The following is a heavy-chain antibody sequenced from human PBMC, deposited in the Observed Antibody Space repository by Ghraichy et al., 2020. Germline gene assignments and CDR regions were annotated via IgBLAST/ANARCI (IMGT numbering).Heavy chain of an antibody. Sequence: GGSLRLSCAASGFTFSSFGMHWVRQAPGKGLEWVAVIWSDGRNMFFRESVKGRFTISRDNSKNTMFLQMNSLRVGDMAVYYCAKELGPFDGFDIWGQGTTVIVSS. CDR1: GFTFSSFG. CDR3: AKELGPFDGFDI. V-gene: IGHV3-33*03. J-gene: IGHJ3*02. CDR2: IWSDGRNM. D-gene: IGHD7-27*01.